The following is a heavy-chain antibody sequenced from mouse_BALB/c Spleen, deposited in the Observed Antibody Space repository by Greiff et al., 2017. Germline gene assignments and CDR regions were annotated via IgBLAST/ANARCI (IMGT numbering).Heavy chain of an antibody. CDR3: ARSYGSSYWYFDV. CDR2: IDPSDSEN. Sequence: QVQLQQSGPQLVRPGASVKISCKASGYSLTSYWMHWVKQRPGQGLEWIGMIDPSDSENRLNQKFKDKATLTVDKSSSTSYMQLSSPTSEDSAVYYCARSYGSSYWYFDVWGAGTTVTVAS. CDR1: GYSLTSYW. J-gene: IGHJ1*01. V-gene: IGHV1S126*01. D-gene: IGHD1-1*01.